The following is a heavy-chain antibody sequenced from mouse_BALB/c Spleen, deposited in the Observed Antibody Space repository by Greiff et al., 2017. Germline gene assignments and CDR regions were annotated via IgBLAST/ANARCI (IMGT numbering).Heavy chain of an antibody. J-gene: IGHJ2*01. CDR1: GYSITSDYA. Sequence: EVQGVESGPGLVKPSQSLSLTCTVTGYSITSDYAWNWIRQFPGNKLEWMGYISYSGSTSYNPSLKSRISITRDTSKNQFFLQLNSVTTEDTATYYCARDYDRFDYWGQGTTLTVSS. CDR3: ARDYDRFDY. CDR2: ISYSGST. D-gene: IGHD2-4*01. V-gene: IGHV3-2*02.